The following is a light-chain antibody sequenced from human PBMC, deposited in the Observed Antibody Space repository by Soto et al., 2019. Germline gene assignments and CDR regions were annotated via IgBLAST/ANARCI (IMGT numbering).Light chain of an antibody. Sequence: DLPMIQSPSTLSASVGDRITITCRAGQSVSSWLAWYQQKPGKAPKLLIYKASTLESGVPARFSGSGSGTEFTLTISSLQPDDFGTYYCQQYNNYFRTFGQGTKVDIK. V-gene: IGKV1-5*03. CDR2: KAS. J-gene: IGKJ1*01. CDR3: QQYNNYFRT. CDR1: QSVSSW.